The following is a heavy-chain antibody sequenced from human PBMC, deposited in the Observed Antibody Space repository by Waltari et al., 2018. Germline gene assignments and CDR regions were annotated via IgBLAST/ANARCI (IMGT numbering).Heavy chain of an antibody. CDR3: ARDSGTTFYYYYGMDV. CDR1: GGSISSYY. Sequence: QVQLQESGPGLVKPSATLSLTCTVFGGSISSYYWTWIRPRLGKGLEWIGYIYYSGSTNYNPSLKSRVTISVDTSKNQFSLKLSSVTAADTAVYYCARDSGTTFYYYYGMDVWGQGTTVTVSS. V-gene: IGHV4-59*01. J-gene: IGHJ6*02. D-gene: IGHD1-7*01. CDR2: IYYSGST.